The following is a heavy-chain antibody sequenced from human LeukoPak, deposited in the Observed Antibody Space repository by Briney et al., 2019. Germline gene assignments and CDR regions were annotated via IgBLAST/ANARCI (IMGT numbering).Heavy chain of an antibody. CDR2: INHSGST. J-gene: IGHJ4*02. CDR3: ARGGRWLQLLEY. Sequence: TSSETLSLTCAVYGGSFSGYYWSWIRQPPGKGLEWIGEINHSGSTNYNPSLKSRVTISVDTSKNQFSLKLSSVTAADTAVYYCARGGRWLQLLEYWGQGTLVTVSS. V-gene: IGHV4-34*01. CDR1: GGSFSGYY. D-gene: IGHD5-24*01.